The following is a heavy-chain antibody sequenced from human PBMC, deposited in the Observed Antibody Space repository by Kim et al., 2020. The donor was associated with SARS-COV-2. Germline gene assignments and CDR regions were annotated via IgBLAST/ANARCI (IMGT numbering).Heavy chain of an antibody. CDR1: GYTFTSYY. CDR3: ASHRSYYYGSGSLQPQVYYYYGMDV. CDR2: INPSGGST. D-gene: IGHD3-10*01. V-gene: IGHV1-46*01. Sequence: ASVKVSCKASGYTFTSYYMHWVRQAPGQGLEWMGIINPSGGSTSYAQKFQGRVTMTRDTSTSTVYMELSSLRSEDTAVYYCASHRSYYYGSGSLQPQVYYYYGMDVWGQGTTVTVSS. J-gene: IGHJ6*02.